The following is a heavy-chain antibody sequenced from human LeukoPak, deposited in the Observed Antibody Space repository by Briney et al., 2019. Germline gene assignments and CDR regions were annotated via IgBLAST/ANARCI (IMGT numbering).Heavy chain of an antibody. CDR3: ARGAWAAMANPPYYYYYYMDV. Sequence: SVKVSCKASGGTFSSYAISWVRQAPGQGLEWMGRIIPILGIANYAQKFQGRVTITADKSTSTAYMELSSLRSEDTAVYYCARGAWAAMANPPYYYYYYMDVWGKGTTVTVSS. CDR1: GGTFSSYA. J-gene: IGHJ6*03. D-gene: IGHD5-18*01. V-gene: IGHV1-69*04. CDR2: IIPILGIA.